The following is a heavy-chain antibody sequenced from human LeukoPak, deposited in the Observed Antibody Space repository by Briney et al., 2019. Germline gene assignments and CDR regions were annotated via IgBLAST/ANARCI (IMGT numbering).Heavy chain of an antibody. Sequence: PSETLSLTCSVSGGTMQNYYWDWIRQSAGKGLEWMGRIYATGTSDYNPSLKSRVTMSIDTSMNLFSLNLTSVTAADTAVYFCARDRGLLSDIRSLYYKRGLDYWGQGTLVTVSS. J-gene: IGHJ4*02. CDR3: ARDRGLLSDIRSLYYKRGLDY. D-gene: IGHD3-22*01. CDR1: GGTMQNYY. V-gene: IGHV4-4*07. CDR2: IYATGTS.